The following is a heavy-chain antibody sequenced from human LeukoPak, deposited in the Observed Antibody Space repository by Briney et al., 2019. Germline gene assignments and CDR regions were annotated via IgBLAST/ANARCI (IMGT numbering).Heavy chain of an antibody. J-gene: IGHJ4*02. CDR1: SGSISDSDYY. V-gene: IGHV4-39*01. CDR2: IHYSGKT. Sequence: SETLSLTCTFPSGSISDSDYYWGWIRQSPGQGLEWIGSIHYSGKTHYSPSLKSRASISADTSKNHFYLNLKSVTAADTALYFCARHLVVITLYYFDYWSQGTLVTVSS. D-gene: IGHD3-22*01. CDR3: ARHLVVITLYYFDY.